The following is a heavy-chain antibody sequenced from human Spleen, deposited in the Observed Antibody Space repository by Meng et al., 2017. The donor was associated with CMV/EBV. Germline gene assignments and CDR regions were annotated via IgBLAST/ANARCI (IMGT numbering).Heavy chain of an antibody. Sequence: GESLKISCAASGFIFSHNWMHWVRQVPGRGLVWVSHINSDGTDTNYADSVRGRLSISRDNAKNTLYLQMTGLRVEDAAVYYCARGRWGYYYDYWGQGTVVTVSS. J-gene: IGHJ4*02. V-gene: IGHV3-74*01. CDR2: INSDGTDT. CDR1: GFIFSHNW. D-gene: IGHD3-22*01. CDR3: ARGRWGYYYDY.